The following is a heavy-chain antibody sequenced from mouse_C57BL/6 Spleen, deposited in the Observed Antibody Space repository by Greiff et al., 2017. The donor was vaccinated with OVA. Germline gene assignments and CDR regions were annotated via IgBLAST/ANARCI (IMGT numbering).Heavy chain of an antibody. CDR2: IYPSDSET. CDR1: GYTFTSYW. CDR3: ARYYYGSSYWYFDV. Sequence: QVQLQQPGAGLVRPGSSVKLSCKASGYTFTSYWMDWVKQRPGQGLEWIGNIYPSDSETHYNQKFKDKATLTVDKSSSTAYMQLSSLTSEDSAVYYCARYYYGSSYWYFDVWGTGTTVTVSS. V-gene: IGHV1-61*01. D-gene: IGHD1-1*01. J-gene: IGHJ1*03.